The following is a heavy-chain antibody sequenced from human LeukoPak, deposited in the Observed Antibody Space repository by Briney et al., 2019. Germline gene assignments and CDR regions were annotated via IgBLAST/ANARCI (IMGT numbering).Heavy chain of an antibody. V-gene: IGHV3-7*01. CDR2: IKQDGSEK. CDR3: ARDRYYDSSGYIDPAFDY. J-gene: IGHJ4*02. CDR1: GSTFSSYW. D-gene: IGHD3-22*01. Sequence: GGSLRLSCAASGSTFSSYWMSWVRQAPGKGLEWVANIKQDGSEKYYVDSVKGRFTISRDNAKNSLYLQMNSLRAEDTAVYYCARDRYYDSSGYIDPAFDYWGQGTLVTVSS.